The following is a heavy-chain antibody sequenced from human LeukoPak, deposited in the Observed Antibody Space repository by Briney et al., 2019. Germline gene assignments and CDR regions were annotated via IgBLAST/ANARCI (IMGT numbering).Heavy chain of an antibody. J-gene: IGHJ5*02. D-gene: IGHD3-10*01. CDR3: AQVDGSGSSWWFDP. Sequence: PSQTLSLTCTVSGGPISSGSYYWSWIRQPAGKGLEWIGRIYTSGSTNYNPSLKSRVTISVDTSKNQFSLKLSSVTAADTAVYYCAQVDGSGSSWWFDPWGQGTLVTVSS. CDR1: GGPISSGSYY. CDR2: IYTSGST. V-gene: IGHV4-61*02.